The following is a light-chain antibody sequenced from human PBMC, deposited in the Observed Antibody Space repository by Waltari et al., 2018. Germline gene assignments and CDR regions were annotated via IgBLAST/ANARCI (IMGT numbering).Light chain of an antibody. Sequence: SFELTQPSSVSVSPGQTASIPCSRDHSGSKWTSWYQQKAGQSPVLVIYADSERPSGVPGRFSAARSGDTVTLNISGTQDLDEADYYCQTWDSNIFVFGPGTKVTVL. CDR3: QTWDSNIFV. CDR1: HSGSKW. J-gene: IGLJ1*01. CDR2: ADS. V-gene: IGLV3-1*01.